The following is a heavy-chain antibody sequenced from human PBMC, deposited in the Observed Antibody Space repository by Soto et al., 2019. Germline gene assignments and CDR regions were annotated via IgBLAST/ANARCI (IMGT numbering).Heavy chain of an antibody. CDR1: GGSVSTGSYD. CDR2: IFFTGSA. CDR3: ARDGHGMDV. J-gene: IGHJ6*02. Sequence: SETLSLTCTVSGGSVSTGSYDWSWIRQSPGKGLEWIGKIFFTGSAHYNPSLRNRATMSVDTSKDQFSLTLTSVTAADTAVYYCARDGHGMDVWGQGTTVTVSS. V-gene: IGHV4-61*01.